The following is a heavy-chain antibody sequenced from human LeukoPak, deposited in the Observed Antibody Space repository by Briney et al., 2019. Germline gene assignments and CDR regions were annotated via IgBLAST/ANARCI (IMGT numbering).Heavy chain of an antibody. CDR1: GGSFSGYY. Sequence: PSETLSLTGAVYGGSFSGYYWSWIRQPPGKGLEWIGEINHSGSTNYNPSLKSRVTISVDTSKNQFSLKLSSVTAADTAVCYCARNDHYDPDAFDIWGQGTMVTVSS. J-gene: IGHJ3*02. D-gene: IGHD3-22*01. CDR3: ARNDHYDPDAFDI. CDR2: INHSGST. V-gene: IGHV4-34*01.